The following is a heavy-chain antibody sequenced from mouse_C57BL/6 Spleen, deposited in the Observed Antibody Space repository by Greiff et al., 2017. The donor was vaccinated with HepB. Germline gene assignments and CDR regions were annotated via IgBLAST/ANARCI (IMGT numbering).Heavy chain of an antibody. Sequence: EVELVESGGGLVKPGGSLKLSCAASGFTFSDYGMHWVRQAPEKGLEWVAYISSGSSTIYYADTVKGRFTISRDNAKNTLFLQMTSLRSEDTAMYYCARRPTTVVAKDYAMDYWGQGTSVTVSS. CDR2: ISSGSSTI. J-gene: IGHJ4*01. D-gene: IGHD1-1*01. CDR3: ARRPTTVVAKDYAMDY. CDR1: GFTFSDYG. V-gene: IGHV5-17*01.